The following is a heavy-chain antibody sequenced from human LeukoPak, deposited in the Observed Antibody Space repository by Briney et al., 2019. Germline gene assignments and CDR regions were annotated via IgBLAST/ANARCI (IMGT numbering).Heavy chain of an antibody. CDR3: ARSLITLDY. CDR1: GFTFSSYA. CDR2: ISYDGSNK. V-gene: IGHV3-30-3*01. Sequence: PGRSLRLSCAASGFTFSSYAMHWVRQAPGKGLEWVAVISYDGSNKYYADSVKGRFTISRDNSKNTLYLQMNSLRAEDTAVYYCARSLITLDYWGQGTLVTVSS. J-gene: IGHJ4*02. D-gene: IGHD3-22*01.